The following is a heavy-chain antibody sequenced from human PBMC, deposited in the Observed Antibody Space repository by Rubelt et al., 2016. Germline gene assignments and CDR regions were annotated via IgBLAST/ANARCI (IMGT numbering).Heavy chain of an antibody. V-gene: IGHV5-10-1*04. CDR2: IDPSDSYT. Sequence: GKGLEWMGRIDPSDSYTNYSPSFQGQVTISADKSISTAYLQWSSLKASDTAMYYCAREGSYDGPDYWGQGTLVTVSS. J-gene: IGHJ4*02. CDR3: AREGSYDGPDY. D-gene: IGHD3-3*01.